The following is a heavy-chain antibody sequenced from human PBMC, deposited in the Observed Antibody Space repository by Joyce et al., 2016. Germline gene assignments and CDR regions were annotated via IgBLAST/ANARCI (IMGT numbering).Heavy chain of an antibody. J-gene: IGHJ6*02. CDR1: GFMFSTSS. CDR2: ISGDGRFI. Sequence: EVQLVESGGGLVKPGGSLKISCAASGFMFSTSSMSWFRQVPGKGMGWGSAISGDGRFIFHADSVRGRFTVSRDNAENSLYLQMKSLRVEDTAVYFCARGGLVYDYSMDVWGQGTTVIVSS. V-gene: IGHV3-21*02. CDR3: ARGGLVYDYSMDV. D-gene: IGHD2-21*01.